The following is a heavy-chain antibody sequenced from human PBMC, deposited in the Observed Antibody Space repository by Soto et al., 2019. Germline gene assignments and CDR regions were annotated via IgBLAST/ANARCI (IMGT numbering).Heavy chain of an antibody. CDR1: GGAFSGYD. J-gene: IGHJ5*02. CDR2: INHSGST. V-gene: IGHV4-34*01. CDR3: GRVSVILGYDFWGGYKRWFDP. D-gene: IGHD3-3*01. Sequence: SETLSLTCAVSGGAFSGYDWSWIRQPPGKGLEWIGEINHSGSTNYNSSLESRISISVDTSKNQISLKLTSVTAADTAVYYCGRVSVILGYDFWGGYKRWFDPFGQGTLVTVSS.